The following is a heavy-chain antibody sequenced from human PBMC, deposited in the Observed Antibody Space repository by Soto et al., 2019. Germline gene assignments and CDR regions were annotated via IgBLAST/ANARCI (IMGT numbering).Heavy chain of an antibody. CDR2: INHSGST. CDR3: VRIKAAPASRIYGMDV. V-gene: IGHV4-34*01. CDR1: GGSFSDYH. Sequence: PSETLSLTCAVYGGSFSDYHWTWIRQPPGKGLEWIGEINHSGSTNYNPSLKSRVTISVGTSKKQFSLKLSSVTAADTAVYYCVRIKAAPASRIYGMDVWGQGTTVTVSS. J-gene: IGHJ6*02. D-gene: IGHD2-15*01.